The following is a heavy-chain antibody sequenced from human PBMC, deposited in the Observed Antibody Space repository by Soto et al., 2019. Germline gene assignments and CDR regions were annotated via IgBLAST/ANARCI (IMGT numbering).Heavy chain of an antibody. D-gene: IGHD1-26*01. CDR2: IIPSSGST. V-gene: IGHV1-2*02. J-gene: IGHJ4*02. CDR1: GYSFTDYH. CDR3: ARDQYSGSFLY. Sequence: RASVKVSCKASGYSFTDYHMHWLRQAPGQGVEWVGWIIPSSGSTNYAQKFQGRVTMTRDTSITTAYMELRRLTSDDTAVYYCARDQYSGSFLYWGQGTLVTVSS.